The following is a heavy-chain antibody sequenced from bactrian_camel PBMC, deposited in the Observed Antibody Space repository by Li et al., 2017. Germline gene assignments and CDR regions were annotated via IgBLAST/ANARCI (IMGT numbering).Heavy chain of an antibody. CDR1: NHGGNC. CDR3: AHSWALGCSMDADNFNLRGTS. CDR2: INASGGRT. V-gene: IGHV3S54*01. D-gene: IGHD5*01. J-gene: IGHJ4*01. Sequence: VQLVESGGGSVQAGGSLILSCLYNHGGNCMGWFRQAPGKEREGVAAINASGGRTAYRNSVEGRFTVSRDDAKTTMFLKMSALKPEDTAMYYCAHSWALGCSMDADNFNLRGTSWGQGAQVTVS.